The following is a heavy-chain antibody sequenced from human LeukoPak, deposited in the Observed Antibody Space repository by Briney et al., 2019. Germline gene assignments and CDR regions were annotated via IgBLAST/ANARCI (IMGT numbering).Heavy chain of an antibody. Sequence: GGSLRLSCAASGRTFSSNAMKWIRQAPGKGLEWVSTISGPGGSTYYGDSVKGRFTTSRDNSKNTVYLQMNSLRADDTAIYYCAKGDYGYYYYMDVWGKGTTVTVSS. V-gene: IGHV3-23*01. D-gene: IGHD4-17*01. CDR2: ISGPGGST. J-gene: IGHJ6*03. CDR3: AKGDYGYYYYMDV. CDR1: GRTFSSNA.